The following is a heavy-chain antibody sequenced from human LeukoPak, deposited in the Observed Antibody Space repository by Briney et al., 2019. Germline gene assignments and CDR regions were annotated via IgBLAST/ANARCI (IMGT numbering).Heavy chain of an antibody. CDR1: GGTFSSYA. D-gene: IGHD1-26*01. CDR3: ASVGARFRGPGTFDI. J-gene: IGHJ3*02. V-gene: IGHV1-69*13. CDR2: IIPIFGTA. Sequence: SVKVSCKASGGTFSSYAISWVRQAPGQGLEWMGGIIPIFGTANYAQKFQGRVTITADESTSTAYMELRSLRSDDTAVYYCASVGARFRGPGTFDIWGQGAMVTVSS.